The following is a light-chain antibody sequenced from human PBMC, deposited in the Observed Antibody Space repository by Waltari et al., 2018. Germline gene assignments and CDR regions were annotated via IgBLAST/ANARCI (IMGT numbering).Light chain of an antibody. CDR2: KND. CDR3: AAWDDSLSGPV. J-gene: IGLJ3*02. V-gene: IGLV1-44*01. Sequence: QSVLTQPPPASGTPGQPVTIPCSGRSFHIGHNVVNWYQPLPGTAPKLVIYKNDQRPAGVPDRFSGSKSGTSASLAISGLQSEDEAEYFCAAWDDSLSGPVFGGGTKLAVL. CDR1: SFHIGHNV.